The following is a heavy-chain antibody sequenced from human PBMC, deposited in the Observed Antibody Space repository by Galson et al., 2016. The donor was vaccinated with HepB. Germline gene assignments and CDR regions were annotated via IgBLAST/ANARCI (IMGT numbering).Heavy chain of an antibody. CDR2: ISSHGGST. J-gene: IGHJ5*02. V-gene: IGHV3-64D*06. Sequence: SLRLSCAAYGFTSSRNAMHWVRQAPATGLAYFSGISSHGGSTYYEDSVKGRFTISRDTSKNTLYLQMSSLRTEDTAVYYCVKDRATLVRGIGIDWFDPWGQGTLVTVSS. D-gene: IGHD3-10*01. CDR1: GFTSSRNA. CDR3: VKDRATLVRGIGIDWFDP.